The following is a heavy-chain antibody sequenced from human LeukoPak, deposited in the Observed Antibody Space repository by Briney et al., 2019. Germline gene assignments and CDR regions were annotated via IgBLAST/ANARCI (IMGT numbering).Heavy chain of an antibody. CDR2: IHHRGST. D-gene: IGHD3-22*01. V-gene: IGHV4-34*01. CDR1: GRFFSGYY. J-gene: IGHJ6*03. CDR3: AQNVYDSSGYDYYYMDV. Sequence: SETLSLTXAVYGRFFSGYYWRWIRQPPEKGLEWIGEIHHRGSTNYNPSLKSRVTISVDTSKNQFSLKLSSVTAADTAVYYCAQNVYDSSGYDYYYMDVWGKGTTVTVSS.